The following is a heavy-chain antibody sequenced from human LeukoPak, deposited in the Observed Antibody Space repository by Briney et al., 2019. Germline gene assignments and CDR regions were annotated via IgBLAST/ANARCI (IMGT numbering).Heavy chain of an antibody. Sequence: SETLSLTCTVSGGSINTYYWSWVREPPGKGLEWIGVVYYSGRTSYNPSLKSRVTISVDTSKSQFSLRLSSVTAADTAMYYCARLGLGDEACWFDPWGQGTLVTVSS. CDR2: VYYSGRT. D-gene: IGHD3-10*01. J-gene: IGHJ5*02. V-gene: IGHV4-59*01. CDR1: GGSINTYY. CDR3: ARLGLGDEACWFDP.